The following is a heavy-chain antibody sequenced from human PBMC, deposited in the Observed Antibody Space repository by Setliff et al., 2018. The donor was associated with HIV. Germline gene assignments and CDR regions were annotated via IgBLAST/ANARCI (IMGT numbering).Heavy chain of an antibody. CDR3: ARLPYYDILTGRGSYYYMDV. V-gene: IGHV5-51*01. J-gene: IGHJ6*03. D-gene: IGHD3-9*01. CDR1: GYSFTSYW. CDR2: IYPGDSDT. Sequence: PGESLKISCKGSGYSFTSYWIGWVRQMPGKGLEWMGIIYPGDSDTRYSPSFQGQVTISADKSIGTAYLQWSSLKASDTAMYYCARLPYYDILTGRGSYYYMDVWGKGTTVTVSS.